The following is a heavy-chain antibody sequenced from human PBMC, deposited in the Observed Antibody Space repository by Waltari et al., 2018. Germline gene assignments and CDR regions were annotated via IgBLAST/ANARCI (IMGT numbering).Heavy chain of an antibody. J-gene: IGHJ2*01. V-gene: IGHV3-33*06. Sequence: QVQLVESGGGVVQPGRSLRLSCAASGFTFSSYGMHWVRQAPGKGLEWVAVRWYDGSNKYYADSVKGRFTISRDNSKNTLYLQMNSLRAEDTAVYYCAKDGPVVAATGWYFDLWGRGTLVTVSS. CDR2: RWYDGSNK. D-gene: IGHD2-15*01. CDR1: GFTFSSYG. CDR3: AKDGPVVAATGWYFDL.